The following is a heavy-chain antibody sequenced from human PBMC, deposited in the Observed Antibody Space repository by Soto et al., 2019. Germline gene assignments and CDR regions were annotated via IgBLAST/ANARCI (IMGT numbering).Heavy chain of an antibody. Sequence: ASVKVSCKASGYTFTGYYMHWVRQAPGQGLEWMGWINPNSGGTNYAQKFQGWVTMTRDTSISTAYMELSRLRSDDTAVYYCARVGIAEYYYGMDVWGQGTTVTVSS. CDR2: INPNSGGT. J-gene: IGHJ6*02. CDR3: ARVGIAEYYYGMDV. V-gene: IGHV1-2*04. CDR1: GYTFTGYY. D-gene: IGHD6-13*01.